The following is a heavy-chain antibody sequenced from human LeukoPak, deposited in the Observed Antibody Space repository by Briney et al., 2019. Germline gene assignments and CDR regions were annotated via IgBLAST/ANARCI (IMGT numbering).Heavy chain of an antibody. V-gene: IGHV3-23*01. CDR2: ISGSGGTT. D-gene: IGHD3-16*01. CDR3: AKDGGY. Sequence: TGGSLRLSCTASGFTFSTYAMIWVRQAPGKGLEWVSAISGSGGTTYYADSVKGRFTISRDNSKNTLYLQMNSLRAEDVAIYYCAKDGGYWGQGTLVTVSS. CDR1: GFTFSTYA. J-gene: IGHJ4*02.